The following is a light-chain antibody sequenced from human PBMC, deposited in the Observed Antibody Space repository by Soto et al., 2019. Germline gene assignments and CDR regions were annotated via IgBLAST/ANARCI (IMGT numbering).Light chain of an antibody. J-gene: IGKJ1*01. CDR2: GAS. CDR1: QSVSSSY. CDR3: QQYGSSPVT. V-gene: IGKV3-20*01. Sequence: EIVLTQSPGTLSLSPGERATLSCRASQSVSSSYLAWYQQKPGQAPRLLIYGASSRATGIPDRFSGSGSGTDFTLTISRLEPADFAVYYCQQYGSSPVTFGQGTKVDIK.